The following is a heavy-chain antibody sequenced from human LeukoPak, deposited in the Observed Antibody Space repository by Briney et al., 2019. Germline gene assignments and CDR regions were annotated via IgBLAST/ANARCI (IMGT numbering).Heavy chain of an antibody. CDR3: ARDLSGYFDY. Sequence: GGSLRLSCAASGFTFSSYAMHWVRQAPGKGLEWVAVISYDGSNKYYADSVRGRFTISRDNSKNTLYLQMNSLRAEDTAVYYCARDLSGYFDYWGQGTLVTVSS. CDR2: ISYDGSNK. V-gene: IGHV3-30-3*01. J-gene: IGHJ4*02. CDR1: GFTFSSYA. D-gene: IGHD6-19*01.